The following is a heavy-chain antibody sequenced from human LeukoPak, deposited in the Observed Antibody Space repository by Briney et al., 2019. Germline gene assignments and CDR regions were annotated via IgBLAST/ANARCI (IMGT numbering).Heavy chain of an antibody. CDR1: GDTFTGYY. CDR3: ASPGIAVDAFDI. CDR2: SNPNSGGT. D-gene: IGHD6-19*01. V-gene: IGHV1-2*02. J-gene: IGHJ3*02. Sequence: ASVKVSYKASGDTFTGYYMHWVRQAPGRGLEWMGWSNPNSGGTNNAQKFQGRVTMTRDTSISTAYMELSRLRSDDTAVYYCASPGIAVDAFDIWGQGTMVTVSS.